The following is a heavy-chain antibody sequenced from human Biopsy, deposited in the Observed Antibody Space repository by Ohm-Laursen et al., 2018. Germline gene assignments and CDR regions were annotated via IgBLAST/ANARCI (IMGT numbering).Heavy chain of an antibody. Sequence: SVKVSCKVPGGTFSNYAVSWVRQAPGQGLEWMGGIVTFFETVKYAQRFQGRLTITTDRSTDTAYMELSSLTSEDTAVYYCASQTPRNPNILTGAFHYDMAVWGQGTTVTVSS. J-gene: IGHJ6*02. CDR2: IVTFFETV. CDR3: ASQTPRNPNILTGAFHYDMAV. CDR1: GGTFSNYA. V-gene: IGHV1-69*05. D-gene: IGHD3-9*01.